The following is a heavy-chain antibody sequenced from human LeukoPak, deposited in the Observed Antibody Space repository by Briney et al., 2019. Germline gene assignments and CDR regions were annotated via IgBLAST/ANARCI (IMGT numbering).Heavy chain of an antibody. J-gene: IGHJ3*01. Sequence: GGSLRLSCAASGYTVSNNYMTWVRQAPGRGLEWVSVIYTGGTPHYADSVKGRFTVSKDNSKNTLYLQMDNLRVEDTAVYYCAKYFVVDGTANAFDVWGQGTLVTVSS. D-gene: IGHD2-21*01. CDR1: GYTVSNNY. CDR3: AKYFVVDGTANAFDV. V-gene: IGHV3-53*01. CDR2: IYTGGTP.